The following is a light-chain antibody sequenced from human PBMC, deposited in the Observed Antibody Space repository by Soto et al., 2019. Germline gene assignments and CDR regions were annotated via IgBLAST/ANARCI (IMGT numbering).Light chain of an antibody. CDR1: QGIGDT. J-gene: IGKJ4*01. V-gene: IGKV3-15*01. CDR2: DTS. Sequence: EVVLTQSPVTLALSPGEGATLSCRASQGIGDTLAWYQHKPGQTPRLLIYDTSTRATGVPTRFSGSRSGAELTITINSLQSEDCEVYDCQPYNNWPLTFGGGTKVDIK. CDR3: QPYNNWPLT.